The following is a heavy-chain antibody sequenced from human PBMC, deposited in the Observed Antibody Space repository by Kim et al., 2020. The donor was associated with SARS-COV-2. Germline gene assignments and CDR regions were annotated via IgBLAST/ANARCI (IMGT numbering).Heavy chain of an antibody. V-gene: IGHV1-46*01. CDR1: GYTFTSYY. Sequence: ASVKVSCKASGYTFTSYYMHWVRQAPGQGLEWMGIINPSGGSTSYAQKFQGRVTMTRDTSTSTVYMELSSLRSEDTAVYYCARDQNRIVGATFPKIVEFDYWGQGTLVTVSS. D-gene: IGHD1-26*01. CDR3: ARDQNRIVGATFPKIVEFDY. CDR2: INPSGGST. J-gene: IGHJ4*02.